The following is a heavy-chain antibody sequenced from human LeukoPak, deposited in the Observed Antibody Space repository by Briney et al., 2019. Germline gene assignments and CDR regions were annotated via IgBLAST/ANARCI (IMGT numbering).Heavy chain of an antibody. D-gene: IGHD5-12*01. CDR3: ARVGYSGYDYDY. CDR1: GCTFSSYA. Sequence: SGGSLRLSCEASGCTFSSYAISWVRQAPGKGLEWVSVISGSGDSTYYADSVEGRCTISSDNSKDALYLQMNSLRAENTAVYYCARVGYSGYDYDYWGQGTLVTVSS. J-gene: IGHJ4*02. V-gene: IGHV3-23*01. CDR2: ISGSGDST.